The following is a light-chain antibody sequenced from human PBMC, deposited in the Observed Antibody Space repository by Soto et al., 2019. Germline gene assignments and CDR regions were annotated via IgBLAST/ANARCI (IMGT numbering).Light chain of an antibody. J-gene: IGKJ1*01. CDR2: KAS. V-gene: IGKV1-5*03. CDR3: QQYNSYWT. Sequence: DIHMTQSPSTLSASLGDRVSITCRDSQSISSWLAWYQQKPGKAPKLLIYKASSLESGVPSRFSGSGSGTEFTLTISSLQPDDFATYSCQQYNSYWTFGQGTKVEI. CDR1: QSISSW.